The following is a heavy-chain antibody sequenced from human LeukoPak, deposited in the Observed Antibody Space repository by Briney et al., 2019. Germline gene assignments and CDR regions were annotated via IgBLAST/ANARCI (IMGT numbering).Heavy chain of an antibody. Sequence: ASVKVSCKASGYTFTSYGISWVRQAPGQGLEWMGWISAYNGNTNYAQKLQGRVTMTTDTSTSTAYMELRSLRSDDTAVYYCAREAAREAARLQMYYYYGMDVWGQGTTVTVSS. V-gene: IGHV1-18*01. CDR3: AREAAREAARLQMYYYYGMDV. D-gene: IGHD6-6*01. J-gene: IGHJ6*02. CDR1: GYTFTSYG. CDR2: ISAYNGNT.